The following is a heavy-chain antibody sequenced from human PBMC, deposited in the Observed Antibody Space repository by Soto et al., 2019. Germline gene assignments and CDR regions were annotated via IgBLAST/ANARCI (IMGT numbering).Heavy chain of an antibody. CDR2: IYYSGST. CDR3: ARVGNIAARPSWFDP. Sequence: LEPMSLPCTVSEGSISSYYGSWIRQPPGKGLEWIGYIYYSGSTNYNPSLKSRVTISVDTSKNQFSLKLSSVTAADTAVYYCARVGNIAARPSWFDPWGQGTLVTVSS. D-gene: IGHD6-6*01. CDR1: EGSISSYY. V-gene: IGHV4-59*01. J-gene: IGHJ5*02.